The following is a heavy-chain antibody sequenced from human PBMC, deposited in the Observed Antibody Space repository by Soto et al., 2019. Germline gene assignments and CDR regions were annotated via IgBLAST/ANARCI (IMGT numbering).Heavy chain of an antibody. Sequence: KESGPTLVTPTQTLTLTCTFSGFSLSTSGVGVGWIRQPPGKALEWLALIYWDDDKRYSPSLKSRLTITKDTSKNQVVLTMTNMDPVDTATYYCARMGRYYDILTGYSWTIDYWGQGTLVTVSS. CDR2: IYWDDDK. V-gene: IGHV2-5*02. CDR3: ARMGRYYDILTGYSWTIDY. J-gene: IGHJ4*02. D-gene: IGHD3-9*01. CDR1: GFSLSTSGVG.